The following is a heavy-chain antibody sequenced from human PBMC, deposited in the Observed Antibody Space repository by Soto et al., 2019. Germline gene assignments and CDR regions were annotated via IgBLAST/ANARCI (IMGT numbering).Heavy chain of an antibody. D-gene: IGHD3-3*01. CDR1: GYTFTGYY. CDR2: INPNSGGT. CDR3: ARDPLPIFGVVTLASWFDP. J-gene: IGHJ5*02. Sequence: ASVKVSCKASGYTFTGYYMHWVRQAPGQGLEWMGWINPNSGGTNYAQKFQGWVTMTRDTSISTAYMELSRLRSDDTAVYYCARDPLPIFGVVTLASWFDPWGQGTLVTVSS. V-gene: IGHV1-2*04.